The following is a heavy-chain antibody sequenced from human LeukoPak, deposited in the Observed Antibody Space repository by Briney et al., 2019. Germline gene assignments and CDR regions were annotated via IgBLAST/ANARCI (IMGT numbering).Heavy chain of an antibody. J-gene: IGHJ4*01. V-gene: IGHV1-18*01. CDR2: ISTYNGNT. CDR3: ARDICTSTTCLFYYFDD. D-gene: IGHD2-2*01. CDR1: GYTFTSYG. Sequence: ASVKVSCKASGYTFTSYGISWVRQAPGQGLEWMGWISTYNGNTNYAQNLQGRVTITTNTSTSTAYMELRSLRSDDTAVYYCARDICTSTTCLFYYFDDWGQEPWSPSPQ.